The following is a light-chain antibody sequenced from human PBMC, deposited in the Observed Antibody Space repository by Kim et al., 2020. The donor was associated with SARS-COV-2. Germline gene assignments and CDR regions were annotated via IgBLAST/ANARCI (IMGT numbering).Light chain of an antibody. V-gene: IGLV2-14*03. J-gene: IGLJ1*01. CDR3: SSFSSSSRYV. CDR1: SSDIVTYNY. CDR2: DVS. Sequence: QPITISCTGTSSDIVTYNYVSWYQQHPGKAPKLMIYDVSERPSGVSHRFSGSKSGNTASLTISGLQTEDEADYYCSSFSSSSRYVFGTGTKVTVL.